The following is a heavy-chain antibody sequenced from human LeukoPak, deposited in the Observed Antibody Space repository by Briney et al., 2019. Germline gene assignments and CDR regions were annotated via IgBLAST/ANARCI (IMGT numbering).Heavy chain of an antibody. Sequence: WASVKVSCKASGGTFSSYAISWVRQAPGQGLEWMGGIIPIFGTANYAQKFQGRVTITADESTSTAYMELSSLRSEDTAVYYCASARLRYFDWLSQFDYWGQGTPVTVSS. CDR2: IIPIFGTA. CDR1: GGTFSSYA. CDR3: ASARLRYFDWLSQFDY. V-gene: IGHV1-69*13. D-gene: IGHD3-9*01. J-gene: IGHJ4*02.